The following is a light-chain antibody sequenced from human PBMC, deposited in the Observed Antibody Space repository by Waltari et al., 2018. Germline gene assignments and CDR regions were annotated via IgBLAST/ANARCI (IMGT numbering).Light chain of an antibody. CDR2: WAS. CDR1: ESVLFSSRNKNH. Sequence: DIVMTQSPDSLAVSLGERATINCKSSESVLFSSRNKNHLAWYQQKPGHPPKLLLYWASTRESGVPDRFSGSGSGTDFTLTISSLQAEDVAIYYCQQYYTVSRTFGQGTRVEIK. J-gene: IGKJ1*01. CDR3: QQYYTVSRT. V-gene: IGKV4-1*01.